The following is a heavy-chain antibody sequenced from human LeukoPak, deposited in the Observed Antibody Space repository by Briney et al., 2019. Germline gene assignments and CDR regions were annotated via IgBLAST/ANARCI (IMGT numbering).Heavy chain of an antibody. D-gene: IGHD1-26*01. J-gene: IGHJ4*02. V-gene: IGHV3-66*01. CDR1: GFTVIGNY. Sequence: PGGSLRLSCAASGFTVIGNYMSWVRQAPGKGLEWVSVIYTDGTPYYADSVKGRFTMSRDSSKNTLYLQMNSLRAEDTAVYYCARDLPLPQYSGSYGLFDYWGQGTLVTVSS. CDR2: IYTDGTP. CDR3: ARDLPLPQYSGSYGLFDY.